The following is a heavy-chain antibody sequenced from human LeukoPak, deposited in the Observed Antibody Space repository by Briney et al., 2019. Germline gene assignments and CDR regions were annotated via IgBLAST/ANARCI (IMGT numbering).Heavy chain of an antibody. V-gene: IGHV3-33*01. CDR3: ARGRGSWYDALDY. CDR1: GFTFSHYA. CDR2: IWYDGSNK. D-gene: IGHD6-13*01. Sequence: GRSLRLSCVGSGFTFSHYAMHWVRQAPGKGLEWVAVIWYDGSNKYYADSVKGRFTISRDNSKNTLYLQMNSLRAEDTAVYYCARGRGSWYDALDYWGQGTLVTVSS. J-gene: IGHJ4*02.